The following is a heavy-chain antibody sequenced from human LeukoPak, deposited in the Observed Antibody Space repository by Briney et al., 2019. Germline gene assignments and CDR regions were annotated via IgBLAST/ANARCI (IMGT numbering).Heavy chain of an antibody. D-gene: IGHD5-18*01. CDR1: GGSISSGDYY. V-gene: IGHV4-30-4*01. CDR3: ARVGGSYGGNDYFDY. CDR2: IYYSGNT. Sequence: PSQTLSLTCTVSGGSISSGDYYWSWIRQPPGKGLEWIVYIYYSGNTYYNPSLKSRVSISIDTSKNQFSLKLSSVTAADTAVYYCARVGGSYGGNDYFDYWGQGTLVTVSS. J-gene: IGHJ4*02.